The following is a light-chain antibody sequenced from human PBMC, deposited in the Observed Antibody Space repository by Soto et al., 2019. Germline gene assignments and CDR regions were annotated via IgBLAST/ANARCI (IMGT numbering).Light chain of an antibody. Sequence: ISQDRATVAENKSVEPGVCRRASQSVSSNLAWYQQKPGKAPMLLIYGASTRATGIPARFSGIGTETEVYEIISRLQPYYCAAYYFHHHHTTLAAFGQGTKVDI. J-gene: IGKJ1*01. V-gene: IGKV3-15*01. CDR3: HHHHTTLAA. CDR2: GAS. CDR1: QSVSSN.